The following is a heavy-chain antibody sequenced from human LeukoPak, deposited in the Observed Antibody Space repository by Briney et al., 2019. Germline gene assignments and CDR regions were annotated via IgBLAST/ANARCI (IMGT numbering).Heavy chain of an antibody. CDR2: ISSSSSYI. D-gene: IGHD1-26*01. J-gene: IGHJ4*02. V-gene: IGHV3-21*01. Sequence: GGSLRLSCAPSGFTFSDFAMSWVRQSPGKGLEWVSSISSSSSYIYYADSVKGRFTISRDNAKNSLYLQMNSLRAEDTAVYYCARDHGSYYAMYYFDYWGQGTLVTVSS. CDR1: GFTFSDFA. CDR3: ARDHGSYYAMYYFDY.